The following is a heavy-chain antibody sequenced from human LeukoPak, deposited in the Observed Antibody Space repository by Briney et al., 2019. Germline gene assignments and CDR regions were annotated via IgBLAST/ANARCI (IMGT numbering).Heavy chain of an antibody. CDR1: GFTFSSYA. Sequence: GGSLRLSCAASGFTFSSYAMHWVRQAPGKGLEWVAVISYDGRNKYYADSVKGRLTISRDNSKNTLYLQMNSLRAEDTAVYYCARDPRYCSVTSCPDAFDIWGQGTMVTVSS. J-gene: IGHJ3*02. CDR2: ISYDGRNK. CDR3: ARDPRYCSVTSCPDAFDI. D-gene: IGHD2-2*01. V-gene: IGHV3-30*04.